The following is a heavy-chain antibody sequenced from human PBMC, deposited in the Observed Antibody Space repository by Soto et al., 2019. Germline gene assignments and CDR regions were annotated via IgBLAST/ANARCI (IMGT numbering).Heavy chain of an antibody. CDR2: ISYSGST. J-gene: IGHJ4*02. CDR3: ARMGYYYGSGTVDY. D-gene: IGHD3-10*01. V-gene: IGHV4-30-4*01. Sequence: QVQLQESGPGLVKPSQTLSLTCTVSGGSISSGDYYWSWIRQPPGRGPECVGYISYSGSTYYNPSLKSRVTISLDTSRNQFSLRLSSVTAADTAVYDCARMGYYYGSGTVDYWGQGTLVTVSS. CDR1: GGSISSGDYY.